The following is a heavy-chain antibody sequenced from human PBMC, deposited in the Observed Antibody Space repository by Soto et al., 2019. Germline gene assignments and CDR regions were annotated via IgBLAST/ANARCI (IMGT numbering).Heavy chain of an antibody. D-gene: IGHD6-13*01. CDR2: ISWNSGSI. V-gene: IGHV3-9*01. CDR3: AKGLCSWATQYEFDY. Sequence: DVQLVESGGGLVQPGRSLRLSCAASGFTFDDYAMHWVRQAPGKGLERVSCISWNSGSIGYADSVKGRFTISRDNAKNSLYLQMNSLRAEDTALYYCAKGLCSWATQYEFDYWGQGTLVTGSS. CDR1: GFTFDDYA. J-gene: IGHJ4*02.